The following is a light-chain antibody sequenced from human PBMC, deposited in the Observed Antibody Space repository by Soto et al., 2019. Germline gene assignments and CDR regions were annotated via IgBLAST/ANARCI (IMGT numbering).Light chain of an antibody. CDR3: QQYKTSLLT. J-gene: IGKJ4*01. CDR1: QTISNY. Sequence: DIQMTQSPSSLSASLGDRVTITCRASQTISNYLNWYQQKSGRAPELLVYAASNLQSGVPSRFTGSGSGTEFTLIISSLQPDDFATYYCQQYKTSLLTFGGGTKVDIK. CDR2: AAS. V-gene: IGKV1-39*01.